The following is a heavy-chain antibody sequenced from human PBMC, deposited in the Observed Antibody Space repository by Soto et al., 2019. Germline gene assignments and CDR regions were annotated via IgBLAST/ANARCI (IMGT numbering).Heavy chain of an antibody. Sequence: LRLSCAASGFTFSSYGMHWVRQAPGKGLEWVAVIWYDGSNKYYADSVKGRFTISRDNSKNTLYLQMNSLRAEDMAVYYCATTHSEYYLLLDYWGQGTLVTVSS. J-gene: IGHJ4*02. CDR2: IWYDGSNK. CDR3: ATTHSEYYLLLDY. CDR1: GFTFSSYG. V-gene: IGHV3-33*01. D-gene: IGHD2-15*01.